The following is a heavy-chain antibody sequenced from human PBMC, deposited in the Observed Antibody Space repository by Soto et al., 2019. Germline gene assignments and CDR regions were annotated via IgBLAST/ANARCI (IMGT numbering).Heavy chain of an antibody. Sequence: SETLSLTCTLSGASVSSGSYYWSWIRQPPGKGLEWIGFVYYSGITNYNPSLKSRVTIDRSDNHFSLKLSSVTAADTAVYYRARAAGAVLAASGMDVWGQGTTVTVSS. CDR1: GASVSSGSYY. CDR2: VYYSGIT. D-gene: IGHD2-15*01. J-gene: IGHJ6*02. CDR3: ARAAGAVLAASGMDV. V-gene: IGHV4-61*03.